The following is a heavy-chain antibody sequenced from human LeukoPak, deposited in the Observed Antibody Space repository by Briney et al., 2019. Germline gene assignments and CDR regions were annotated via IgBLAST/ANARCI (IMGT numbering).Heavy chain of an antibody. Sequence: GGSLRLSCEGSAFIFSGHWMNWVRQTPGKGLEWVASIKEDGSERQYVDSVKGRFSISRDNTKGSLFLQLNSLRAEDTAVYYCARDLWELQPLTGYWGQGTLVTVSS. CDR1: AFIFSGHW. CDR3: ARDLWELQPLTGY. J-gene: IGHJ4*02. D-gene: IGHD1-26*01. V-gene: IGHV3-7*03. CDR2: IKEDGSER.